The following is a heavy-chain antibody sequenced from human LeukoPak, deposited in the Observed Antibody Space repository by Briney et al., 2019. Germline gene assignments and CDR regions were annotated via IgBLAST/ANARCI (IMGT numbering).Heavy chain of an antibody. CDR1: GFTFRHFW. J-gene: IGHJ5*02. V-gene: IGHV3-7*03. D-gene: IGHD1-1*01. Sequence: GGSLRLSCAASGFTFRHFWMRWVRQAPGKGREWVANIQQNGIEKYSVEGRVTSSRDNVNSLLYLRINSLRADDTAMYYCARDRDGKDLRGQGTLVTVSS. CDR3: ARDRDGKDL. CDR2: IQQNGIEK.